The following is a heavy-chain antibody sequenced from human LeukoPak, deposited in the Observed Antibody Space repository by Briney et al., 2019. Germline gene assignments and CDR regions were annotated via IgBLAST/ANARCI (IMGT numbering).Heavy chain of an antibody. CDR3: ARAGSVRWDAFDI. Sequence: SETLSLTCAVYGGSFSGYYWSWIRQPPGKGLEWIGEINHSGSTNYNPSLKSRVTISVDTSKNQFSLKLSSVTAADTAVYYCARAGSVRWDAFDIWGQGTMVTVSS. J-gene: IGHJ3*02. CDR2: INHSGST. D-gene: IGHD3-10*01. V-gene: IGHV4-34*01. CDR1: GGSFSGYY.